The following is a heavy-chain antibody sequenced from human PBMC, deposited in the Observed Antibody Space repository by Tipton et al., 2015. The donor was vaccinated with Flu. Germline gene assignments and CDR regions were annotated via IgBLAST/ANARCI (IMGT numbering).Heavy chain of an antibody. D-gene: IGHD4-11*01. V-gene: IGHV4-59*01. J-gene: IGHJ6*02. CDR2: IFYNGST. CDR1: GDSITTYY. Sequence: GLVKPSETLSLICSVSGDSITTYYWSWIRQPPGQGPEWIGYIFYNGSTNYSPSLKSRVTISVDTSKNQFSLSLSSVAAADTAVYYCARTTYDYTNYGTPGAYGMDVWSQGTTATVSS. CDR3: ARTTYDYTNYGTPGAYGMDV.